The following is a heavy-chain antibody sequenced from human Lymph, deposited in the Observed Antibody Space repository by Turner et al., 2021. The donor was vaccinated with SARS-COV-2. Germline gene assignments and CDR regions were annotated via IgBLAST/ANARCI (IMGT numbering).Heavy chain of an antibody. CDR3: ARGPPDFPYYFDY. V-gene: IGHV3-21*01. J-gene: IGHJ4*02. D-gene: IGHD2-21*02. CDR2: ITFTSSYI. CDR1: GFTFSSYS. Sequence: EVLLVESGGGLVKPGGSLRPSCAASGFTFSSYSMNWVRQAPREGLEWGSSITFTSSYIYYADSVKGRFTISRDNAKNSLYLQMNSLRAEDTAVYYCARGPPDFPYYFDYWGQGTLVTVSS.